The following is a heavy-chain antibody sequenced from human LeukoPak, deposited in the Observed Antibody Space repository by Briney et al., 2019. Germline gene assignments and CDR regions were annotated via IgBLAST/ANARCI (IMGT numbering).Heavy chain of an antibody. Sequence: KPSETLSLTCAVYGGSFSGYYWSWIRQPPGKGLEWIGEINHSGSTNYNLSLKSRVTISVDTSKNQFSLKLSSVTAADTAVYYCARGRRAVAPYNWFDPWGQGTLVTVSS. CDR1: GGSFSGYY. CDR3: ARGRRAVAPYNWFDP. CDR2: INHSGST. J-gene: IGHJ5*02. D-gene: IGHD6-19*01. V-gene: IGHV4-34*01.